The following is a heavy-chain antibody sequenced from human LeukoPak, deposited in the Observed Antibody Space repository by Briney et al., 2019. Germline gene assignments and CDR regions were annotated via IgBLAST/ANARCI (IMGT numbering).Heavy chain of an antibody. D-gene: IGHD6-6*01. CDR3: AVYSSSSLGNWFDP. CDR1: GYTFTDYY. V-gene: IGHV1-2*02. J-gene: IGHJ5*02. Sequence: ASVTVSYKASGYTFTDYYMHWVRQAPGQGLEWMGWINPNSGGTNYAQKFQGRVTMTRDTSISTAYMELSRLRSDDTAVYYCAVYSSSSLGNWFDPWGQGTLVTVSS. CDR2: INPNSGGT.